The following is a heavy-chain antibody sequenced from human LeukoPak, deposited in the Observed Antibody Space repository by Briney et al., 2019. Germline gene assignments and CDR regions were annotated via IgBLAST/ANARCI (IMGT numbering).Heavy chain of an antibody. J-gene: IGHJ4*02. D-gene: IGHD6-13*01. CDR3: AKDYARGIAAAGCFDY. V-gene: IGHV3-21*01. CDR2: IGISSSYI. CDR1: GFTFSSYS. Sequence: GGSLRLSCAASGFTFSSYSMNWVRQAPGKGLEWVSSIGISSSYINYADSVKGRFTISRDNSKNTLYLQMNSLRAEDTAVYYCAKDYARGIAAAGCFDYWGQGTLVTVSS.